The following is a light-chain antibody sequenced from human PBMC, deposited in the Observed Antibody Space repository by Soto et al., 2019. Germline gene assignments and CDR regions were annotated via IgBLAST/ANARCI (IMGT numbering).Light chain of an antibody. CDR3: QQYGSSPPYT. CDR1: QSISSSY. J-gene: IGKJ2*01. V-gene: IGKV3-20*01. Sequence: EIVLTQSPGTLSLSPGERATLSCRASQSISSSYLAWYQQKPGKAPRLLIYGASNRATGIPDRFSGSGSGTDFTLTISRLEPEDFAVYYCQQYGSSPPYTFGQGTKLEIK. CDR2: GAS.